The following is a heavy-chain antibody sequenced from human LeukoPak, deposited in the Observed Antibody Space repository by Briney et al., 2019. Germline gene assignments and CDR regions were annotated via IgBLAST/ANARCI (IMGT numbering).Heavy chain of an antibody. D-gene: IGHD3-10*01. Sequence: ASVKVSCKASGYTFTSYGISWVRQAPGQGLEWMGWISAYNGNTNYAQKLQGRVTMTRNTSISTAYMELSSLRSEDTAVYYCARRIYYGRTYYYYYGMDVWGQGTTVTVSS. V-gene: IGHV1-18*01. J-gene: IGHJ6*02. CDR2: ISAYNGNT. CDR3: ARRIYYGRTYYYYYGMDV. CDR1: GYTFTSYG.